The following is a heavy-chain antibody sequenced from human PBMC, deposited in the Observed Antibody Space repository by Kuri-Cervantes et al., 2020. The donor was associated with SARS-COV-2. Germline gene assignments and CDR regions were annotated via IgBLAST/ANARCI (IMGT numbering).Heavy chain of an antibody. V-gene: IGHV3-11*01. CDR2: ISSSGGIYM. D-gene: IGHD6-25*01. Sequence: GGSLRLSCAASGFTFSDYYMSWIRQAPGKGLEWVSYISSSGGIYMQYADSVKGRFTISRDNAKNSLYLQMNSLRAEDTAVYYCARDAARAAFDIWGQGTMVTVSS. J-gene: IGHJ3*02. CDR3: ARDAARAAFDI. CDR1: GFTFSDYY.